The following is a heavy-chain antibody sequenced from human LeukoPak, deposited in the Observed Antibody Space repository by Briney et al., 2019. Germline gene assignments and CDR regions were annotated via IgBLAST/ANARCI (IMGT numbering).Heavy chain of an antibody. CDR2: ISYDGSNK. CDR3: AKGGDFDY. J-gene: IGHJ4*02. V-gene: IGHV3-30*18. CDR1: GFTFSNYD. Sequence: GGSLRLSCAASGFTFSNYDMHWVRQAPGKGLEWVAVISYDGSNKYYADSVKGRFTISRDNSKNTLYLQMNSLRAEDTAVYCCAKGGDFDYWGQGTLVTVSS. D-gene: IGHD3-16*01.